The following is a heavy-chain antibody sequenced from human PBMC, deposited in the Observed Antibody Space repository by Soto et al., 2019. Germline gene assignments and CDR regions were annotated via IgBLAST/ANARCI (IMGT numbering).Heavy chain of an antibody. CDR3: ARGRFWYY. CDR1: VGSISNGDYY. CDR2: IYYSGST. J-gene: IGHJ4*02. V-gene: IGHV4-30-4*01. Sequence: PSETLSLTYTVSVGSISNGDYYWSWIRQPPGKGLEWIGYIYYSGSTYYNPSLQSRVTISVDTSKNQFSLKLSSVTAADTAVYYCARGRFWYYWGQGSLVT. D-gene: IGHD3-3*01.